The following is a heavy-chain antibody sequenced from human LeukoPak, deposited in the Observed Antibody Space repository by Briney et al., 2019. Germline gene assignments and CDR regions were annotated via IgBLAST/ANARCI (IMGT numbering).Heavy chain of an antibody. CDR1: GFTFSSYA. CDR2: ISYDGSNK. CDR3: ARNRVFGDFTVFDH. Sequence: GMSLRLSCAASGFTFSSYAIHWVRQAPGKGLEWVAVISYDGSNKYYADSVKGRFTIFRDNSKNTLHLQMNSLRAEDTAVYYCARNRVFGDFTVFDHWGQGALVTVSS. V-gene: IGHV3-30*04. J-gene: IGHJ4*02. D-gene: IGHD3-10*02.